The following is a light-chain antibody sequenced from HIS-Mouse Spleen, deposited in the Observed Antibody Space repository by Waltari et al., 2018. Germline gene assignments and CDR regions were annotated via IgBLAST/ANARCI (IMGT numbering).Light chain of an antibody. J-gene: IGLJ2*01. Sequence: SYELTQPPSVSVSPGQTARITCSGDALPKKYAYWYQQKSGQAPVLVIYEDSKRPSGRPDGCSGSSSGTMATLTISGAQVEDEADYYCYSTDSSGNHRVFGGGTKLTVL. CDR3: YSTDSSGNHRV. V-gene: IGLV3-10*01. CDR1: ALPKKY. CDR2: EDS.